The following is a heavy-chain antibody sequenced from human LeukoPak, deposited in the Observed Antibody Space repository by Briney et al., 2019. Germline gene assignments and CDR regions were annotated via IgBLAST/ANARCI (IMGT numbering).Heavy chain of an antibody. CDR2: IRYDGSNK. D-gene: IGHD2-2*02. CDR1: GFTFSSYG. J-gene: IGHJ4*02. CDR3: ARRSVYCSSTSCYTIDY. Sequence: PGGSLRLSCAASGFTFSSYGMHWVRQAPGKGLEWVAFIRYDGSNKYYADSAKGRFTISRDNSKNTLYLQINSLRTEDTAVYYCARRSVYCSSTSCYTIDYWGQGTLVTVSS. V-gene: IGHV3-30*02.